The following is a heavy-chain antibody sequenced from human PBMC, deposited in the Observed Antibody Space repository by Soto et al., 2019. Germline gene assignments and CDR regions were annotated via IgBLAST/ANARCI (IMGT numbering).Heavy chain of an antibody. J-gene: IGHJ2*01. D-gene: IGHD3-10*01. Sequence: QVQLQESGPGLVKPSETLSLTCTVSGAYVSSRSYYWSWIRQPPGKGLEWIGYIHDSESTTYNPSLKSRVTISVDTSKNQFSLKLSSVTAADTAVYYCARDVRLLVRDLPWYFDLWGRVTLVTVSS. V-gene: IGHV4-61*01. CDR3: ARDVRLLVRDLPWYFDL. CDR1: GAYVSSRSYY. CDR2: IHDSEST.